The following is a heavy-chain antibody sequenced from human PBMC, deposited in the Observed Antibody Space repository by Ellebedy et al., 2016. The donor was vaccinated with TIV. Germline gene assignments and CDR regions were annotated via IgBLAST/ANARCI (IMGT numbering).Heavy chain of an antibody. D-gene: IGHD3-10*01. V-gene: IGHV3-33*08. CDR3: ARENYFGSDILDALDI. CDR1: GFGFSTYA. Sequence: PGGSLRLSCAASGFGFSTYAMHWVRQGPGKGLEWVAVISREGGGTIYADSVKGRFTISRDNSKNMLFLQMDSLRVEDTAVFYCARENYFGSDILDALDIWGQGTTVTVSS. CDR2: ISREGGGT. J-gene: IGHJ3*02.